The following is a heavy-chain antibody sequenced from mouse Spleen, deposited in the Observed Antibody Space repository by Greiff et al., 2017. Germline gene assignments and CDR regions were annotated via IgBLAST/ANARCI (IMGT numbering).Heavy chain of an antibody. V-gene: IGHV5-6*03. CDR1: GFTFSSYG. D-gene: IGHD1-2*01. CDR3: ARSLYYGYGEDY. Sequence: EVMLVESGGGLVKPGGSLKLSCAASGFTFSSYGMSWVRQTPDKRLEWVATISSGGSYTYYPDSVKGRFTISRDNAKNTLYLQMSSLKSEDTAMYYCARSLYYGYGEDYWGQGTTLTVSS. CDR2: ISSGGSYT. J-gene: IGHJ2*01.